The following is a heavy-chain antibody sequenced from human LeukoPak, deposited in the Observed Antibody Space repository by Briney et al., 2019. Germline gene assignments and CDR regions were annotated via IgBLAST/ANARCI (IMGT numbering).Heavy chain of an antibody. CDR2: INHSGST. CDR3: ARAMIVVIITTPGYFDL. J-gene: IGHJ2*01. V-gene: IGHV4-34*01. CDR1: GGSFSGYY. D-gene: IGHD3-22*01. Sequence: PSETLSLTCAVYGGSFSGYYWSWIRQPPGTGLEWIGEINHSGSTNYNPSLKSRVTISIDTSKNQFSLKLSSVTAADTAVYYCARAMIVVIITTPGYFDLWGRGTLVTVSS.